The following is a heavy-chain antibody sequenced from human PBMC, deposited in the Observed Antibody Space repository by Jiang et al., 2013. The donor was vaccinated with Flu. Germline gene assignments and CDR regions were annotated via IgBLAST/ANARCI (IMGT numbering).Heavy chain of an antibody. CDR3: ARRDDYVWGSYIRDY. V-gene: IGHV4-39*01. CDR1: GGSISSSSYY. J-gene: IGHJ4*02. D-gene: IGHD3-16*01. CDR2: IYYSGST. Sequence: LLKPSETLSLTCTVSGGSISSSSYYWGWIRQPPGKGLEWIGSIYYSGSTYYNPSLKSRVTISVDTSKNQFSLKLSSVTAADTAVYYCARRDDYVWGSYIRDYWGQGTLVTVSS.